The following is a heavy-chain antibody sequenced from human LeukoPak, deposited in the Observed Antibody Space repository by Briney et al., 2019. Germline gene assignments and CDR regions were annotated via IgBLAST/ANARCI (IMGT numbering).Heavy chain of an antibody. CDR3: ARGIDGHAVDM. CDR1: GYTFNDYY. Sequence: ASVKVSCKASGYTFNDYYMHWVRQAPGQGLEWMGWINPISGGTTHAQKLQGRVTVTRDTSISTAYMELSRLTADDTAMYYCARGIDGHAVDMWGQGTMVTVSS. J-gene: IGHJ3*02. D-gene: IGHD5-24*01. CDR2: INPISGGT. V-gene: IGHV1-2*02.